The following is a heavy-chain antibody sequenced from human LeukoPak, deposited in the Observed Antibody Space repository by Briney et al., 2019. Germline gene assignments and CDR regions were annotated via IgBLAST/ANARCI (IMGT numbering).Heavy chain of an antibody. Sequence: PSETLSLTCAVYGGSFSGYYWSWIRQPPGKGLEWIGEINHSGSTNYNPSLKSRVTISVDTSKNQFSLKLSSVTAADMAVYYCARGWAGDYVWGSYRQYYFDYWGQGTLVTVSS. CDR2: INHSGST. CDR1: GGSFSGYY. J-gene: IGHJ4*02. CDR3: ARGWAGDYVWGSYRQYYFDY. D-gene: IGHD3-16*02. V-gene: IGHV4-34*01.